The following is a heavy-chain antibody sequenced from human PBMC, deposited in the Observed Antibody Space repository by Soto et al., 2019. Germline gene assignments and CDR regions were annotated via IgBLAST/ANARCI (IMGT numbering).Heavy chain of an antibody. V-gene: IGHV1-69*13. Sequence: SVKVSCKASGGTFSSYAISWVRQAPGQGLEWMGGIIPIFGTANYAQKFQGRVTITADEYTSTAYMELSSLRSEDTAVYYCARDGLVEMATIALDALDIWGQGTMVTLSS. CDR2: IIPIFGTA. CDR1: GGTFSSYA. J-gene: IGHJ3*02. D-gene: IGHD5-12*01. CDR3: ARDGLVEMATIALDALDI.